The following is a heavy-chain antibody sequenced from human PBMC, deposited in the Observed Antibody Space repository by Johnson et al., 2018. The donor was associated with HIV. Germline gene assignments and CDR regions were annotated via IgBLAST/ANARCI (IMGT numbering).Heavy chain of an antibody. V-gene: IGHV3-30*04. CDR3: AKVARYGGSGWVDAFDI. J-gene: IGHJ3*02. CDR1: GFTFSSYA. CDR2: MSYDGISE. Sequence: QVQLVESGGGVVQPGRSLRLSCAASGFTFSSYAMHWVRQAPGKGLEWVAVMSYDGISEYNADSVKGRFTISRDNSKNTVFLQMNTLRADDTAVYYCAKVARYGGSGWVDAFDIWGQGTMVTVS. D-gene: IGHD6-19*01.